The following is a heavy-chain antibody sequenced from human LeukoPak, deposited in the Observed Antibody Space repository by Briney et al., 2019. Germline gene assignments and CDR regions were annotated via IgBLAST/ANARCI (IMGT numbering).Heavy chain of an antibody. J-gene: IGHJ4*02. V-gene: IGHV3-74*01. CDR1: GLTFSSHW. CDR3: AKVGPLWFGIYDY. D-gene: IGHD3-10*01. CDR2: ITNDGSST. Sequence: PGGSLRLSCAASGLTFSSHWMHWVRQAPGKGLVWVSRITNDGSSTTYADSVKGRFTISRDNAKNMLYLQMNSLRAEDTAVYYCAKVGPLWFGIYDYWGQGTLVTVSS.